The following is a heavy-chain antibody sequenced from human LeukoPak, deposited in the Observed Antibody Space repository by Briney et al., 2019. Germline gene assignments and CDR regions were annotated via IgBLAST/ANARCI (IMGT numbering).Heavy chain of an antibody. CDR1: GGTFSSYA. CDR3: AGDTHSSSWYDH. D-gene: IGHD6-19*01. J-gene: IGHJ5*02. CDR2: IIPIFGTG. V-gene: IGHV1-69*13. Sequence: ASVKVSCKASGGTFSSYAISWMRQAPGQGLEWMGGIIPIFGTGNYAQKFQGRVTITADESTSTAYMELSSLRSEDTAVYYCAGDTHSSSWYDHWGQGTLVTVSS.